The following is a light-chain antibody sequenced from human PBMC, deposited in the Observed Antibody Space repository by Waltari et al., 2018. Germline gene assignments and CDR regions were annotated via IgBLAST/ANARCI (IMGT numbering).Light chain of an antibody. CDR3: QHYVRLPAT. CDR1: QSVSRA. V-gene: IGKV3-20*01. J-gene: IGKJ1*01. CDR2: GAP. Sequence: EIVLTQSPGTLSLSPGERATLSCRASQSVSRALAWYQQKPGQAPRLLIYGAPSRATGISDRFSGSGSGTDFSLTISRLEPEDFAVYYCQHYVRLPATFGQGTKVEIK.